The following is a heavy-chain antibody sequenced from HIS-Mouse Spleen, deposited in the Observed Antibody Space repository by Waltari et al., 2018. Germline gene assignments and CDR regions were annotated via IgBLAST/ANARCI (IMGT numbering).Heavy chain of an antibody. CDR2: IKQDGSEK. J-gene: IGHJ4*02. CDR1: GFPLSSYW. Sequence: EVQLVESGGGLVQHGGSLRLACAAPGFPLSSYWVSWVRQAPGKGLEWVANIKQDGSEKYYVDSVKGRFTISRDNAKNSLYLQMNSLRAEDTAVYYCARARSFDYWGQGTLVTVSS. V-gene: IGHV3-7*01. CDR3: ARARSFDY.